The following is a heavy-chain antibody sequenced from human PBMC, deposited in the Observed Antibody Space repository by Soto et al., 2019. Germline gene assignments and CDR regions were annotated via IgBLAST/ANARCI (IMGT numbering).Heavy chain of an antibody. CDR3: ARGYSGNYGRFDP. J-gene: IGHJ5*02. Sequence: GWSLRLSCVASVFAINTHWMHWVRQAPGKGLVWVSRIYNGGTTTNYADSVKGRFSISRDNAKNTVYLQMNSLSTEDTAIYYCARGYSGNYGRFDPWGLGTLVTVSS. D-gene: IGHD1-26*01. CDR2: IYNGGTTT. V-gene: IGHV3-74*01. CDR1: VFAINTHW.